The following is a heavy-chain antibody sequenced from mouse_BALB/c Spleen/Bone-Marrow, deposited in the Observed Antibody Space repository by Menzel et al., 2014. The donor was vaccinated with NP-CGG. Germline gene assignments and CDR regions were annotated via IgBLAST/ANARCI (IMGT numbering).Heavy chain of an antibody. CDR1: GYTFTDYV. Sequence: VQLQESGPGLVKPGASVKMSCKASGYTFTDYVISWVKQRTGQGLEWIGEIYPGSGSTYYNEKFKGKATLTADKSSNTAYMQLSSLTSEDSAVYFCARRGGYGSSWFAYWGQGTLVTVSA. CDR2: IYPGSGST. J-gene: IGHJ3*01. CDR3: ARRGGYGSSWFAY. V-gene: IGHV1-77*01. D-gene: IGHD1-1*01.